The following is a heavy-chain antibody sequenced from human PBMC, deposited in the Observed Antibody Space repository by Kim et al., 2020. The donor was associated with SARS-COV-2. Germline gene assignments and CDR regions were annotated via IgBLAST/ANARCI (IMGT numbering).Heavy chain of an antibody. CDR2: LYYSGST. J-gene: IGHJ4*02. CDR3: ARQPASTISIFVVVIRRPFDY. CDR1: GGSISSSCYY. V-gene: IGHV4-39*01. D-gene: IGHD3-3*01. Sequence: SETLSLTCTVYGGSISSSCYYWSWIRQPPGKGLEWIGSLYYSGSTYYNPTLKSRVTISVDTSQNQFYLKLSSVTAAATAVYYCARQPASTISIFVVVIRRPFDYWAQGTLVTVPS.